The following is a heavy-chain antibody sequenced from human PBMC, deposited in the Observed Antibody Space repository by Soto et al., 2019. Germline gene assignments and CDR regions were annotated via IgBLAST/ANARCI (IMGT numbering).Heavy chain of an antibody. CDR3: AREYTAWPLAYGLDV. D-gene: IGHD2-2*02. CDR1: GFTFSTYS. Sequence: PGGSLRLSCVGSGFTFSTYSINWVRQAPGKGLEWVSSISSRSDIYYADSVKGRFTVSRDNAKNSVSLQMNSLRAEDTAVYYCAREYTAWPLAYGLDVWGQGTTVTVSS. V-gene: IGHV3-21*01. J-gene: IGHJ6*02. CDR2: ISSRSDI.